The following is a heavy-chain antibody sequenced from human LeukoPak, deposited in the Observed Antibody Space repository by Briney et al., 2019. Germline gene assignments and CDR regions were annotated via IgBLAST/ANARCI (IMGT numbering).Heavy chain of an antibody. D-gene: IGHD3-22*01. V-gene: IGHV3-7*01. CDR3: ARDYYDSSGYNY. CDR2: TKQDGSEK. Sequence: PGGSLRLACAASGFTFSSYWMSWVRPAPGKGLEWVANTKQDGSEKYYVDSVKGRFTTSRDNAKNALYMQMNSLRAEDTAVYYCARDYYDSSGYNYWGQGTLVTVSS. J-gene: IGHJ4*02. CDR1: GFTFSSYW.